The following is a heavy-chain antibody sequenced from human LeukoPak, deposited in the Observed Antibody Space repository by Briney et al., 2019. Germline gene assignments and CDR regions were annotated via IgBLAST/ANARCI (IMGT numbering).Heavy chain of an antibody. D-gene: IGHD3-16*01. CDR3: ARLGGANNFDY. V-gene: IGHV5-51*01. Sequence: GESLQISCKGSGSNFTSYWIGWVRQLPGKGLERMGIIYPGDSDTRYSPSFQGQVTISADKSISTAYLQWSSLKASDTAMYYCARLGGANNFDYWGQGTLVTVSS. J-gene: IGHJ4*02. CDR1: GSNFTSYW. CDR2: IYPGDSDT.